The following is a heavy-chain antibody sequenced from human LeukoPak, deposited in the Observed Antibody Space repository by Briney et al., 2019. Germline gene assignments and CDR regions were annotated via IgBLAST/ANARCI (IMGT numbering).Heavy chain of an antibody. CDR1: GGSISSSSYY. J-gene: IGHJ4*02. Sequence: SETLSFTCTVSGGSISSSSYYWGWIRQPPGKGLEWIGSIYYSGSTYYNPSLKSRVTISVDTSKNQFSLKLSSVTAADTAVYYCARVGYGGSYEDYWGQGTLVTVSS. CDR2: IYYSGST. CDR3: ARVGYGGSYEDY. V-gene: IGHV4-39*07. D-gene: IGHD1-26*01.